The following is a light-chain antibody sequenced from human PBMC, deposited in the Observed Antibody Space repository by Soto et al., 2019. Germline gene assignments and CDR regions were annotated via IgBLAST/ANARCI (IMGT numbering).Light chain of an antibody. J-gene: IGLJ3*02. CDR2: EVT. Sequence: QSALTQPASMSGSPGQSITISCTGTSNDIGLYNYVSWYQQHPGKAPKLVIYEVTYRPSGVSDRFSGSKSDNTASLTISGLQAEDEADYYCSSYTLSSTWVFGGGTKLTVL. V-gene: IGLV2-14*01. CDR3: SSYTLSSTWV. CDR1: SNDIGLYNY.